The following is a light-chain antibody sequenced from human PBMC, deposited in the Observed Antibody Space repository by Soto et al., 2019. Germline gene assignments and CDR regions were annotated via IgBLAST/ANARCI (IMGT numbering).Light chain of an antibody. CDR2: DAS. CDR1: QGISSW. V-gene: IGKV1-5*01. CDR3: QQYNSYSWT. J-gene: IGKJ1*01. Sequence: IQLTQSPSFLSASVGDRVTITCRASQGISSWLAWYQQKPGKAPKLLIYDASSLESGVPSRFSGSGSGTEFTLTISSLQPDDFATYYCQQYNSYSWTFGQGTKVDIK.